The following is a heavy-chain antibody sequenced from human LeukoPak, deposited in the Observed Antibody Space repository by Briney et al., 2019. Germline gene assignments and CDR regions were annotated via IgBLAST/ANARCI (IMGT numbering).Heavy chain of an antibody. J-gene: IGHJ4*02. CDR1: GFTFSSYG. D-gene: IGHD5-18*01. Sequence: PGGSLRLSCAASGFTFSSYGMHWVRQAPGKGLEWVSYISSSGSTIYYADSVKGRFTISRDNAKNSLYLQMNSLRAEDTAVYYCARGRYSYGPHFDYWGQGTLVTVSS. CDR3: ARGRYSYGPHFDY. V-gene: IGHV3-48*04. CDR2: ISSSGSTI.